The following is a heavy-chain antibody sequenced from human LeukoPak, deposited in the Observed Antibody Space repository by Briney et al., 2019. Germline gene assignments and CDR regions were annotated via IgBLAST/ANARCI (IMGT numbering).Heavy chain of an antibody. CDR1: GGSISSYY. CDR2: INHSGST. CDR3: ARAGYYYDSSGYYLRRDYGMDV. J-gene: IGHJ6*02. D-gene: IGHD3-22*01. Sequence: SETLSLTCTVSGGSISSYYWSWIRQPPGKGLEWIGEINHSGSTNYNPSLKSRVTISVDTSKNQFSLKLSSVTAADTAVYYCARAGYYYDSSGYYLRRDYGMDVWGQGTTVTVSS. V-gene: IGHV4-34*01.